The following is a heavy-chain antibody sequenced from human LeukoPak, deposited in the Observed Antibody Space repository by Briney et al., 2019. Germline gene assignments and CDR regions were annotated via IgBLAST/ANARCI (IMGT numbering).Heavy chain of an antibody. CDR2: INHSGGT. D-gene: IGHD4-11*01. V-gene: IGHV4-34*01. Sequence: SETLSLTCAVYGGSFSGYYWSWIRQPPGKGLEWIGEINHSGGTNYNPSLKSRVTISVDTSKNQFSLKLSSVTAADTAVYYCARGGYSDFDYWGQGTLVTVSS. CDR3: ARGGYSDFDY. J-gene: IGHJ4*02. CDR1: GGSFSGYY.